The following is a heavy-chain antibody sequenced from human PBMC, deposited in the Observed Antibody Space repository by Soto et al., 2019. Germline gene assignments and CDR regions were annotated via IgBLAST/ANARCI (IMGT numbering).Heavy chain of an antibody. Sequence: QVLLQESGPGQVKPSETLSLTCTVSGGSIGSYHWSWVRQPPGKGLEWIASVYYTGTTNYNPSLGSRVTISIDAPGNRFSMEITSVTAADTAIYYCARDTVLTGMCDFWGQGTLVTVSS. CDR2: VYYTGTT. CDR3: ARDTVLTGMCDF. V-gene: IGHV4-59*01. J-gene: IGHJ4*02. D-gene: IGHD4-17*01. CDR1: GGSIGSYH.